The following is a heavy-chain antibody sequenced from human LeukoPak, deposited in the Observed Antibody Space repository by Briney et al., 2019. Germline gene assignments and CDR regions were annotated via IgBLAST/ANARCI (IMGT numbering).Heavy chain of an antibody. Sequence: ASVKVSCKASGYTFTGYYMHWVRQAPGQGLEWMGRINPNSGGTNYAQKFHGRVTMTRDTSISTAYMELSRLRSDDTAVYYCARDRPDIVVVPAANPTDAFDIWGQGTMVTVSS. CDR1: GYTFTGYY. CDR2: INPNSGGT. CDR3: ARDRPDIVVVPAANPTDAFDI. V-gene: IGHV1-2*06. J-gene: IGHJ3*02. D-gene: IGHD2-2*01.